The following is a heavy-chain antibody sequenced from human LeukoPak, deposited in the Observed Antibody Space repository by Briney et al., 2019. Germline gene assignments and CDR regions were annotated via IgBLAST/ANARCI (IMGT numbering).Heavy chain of an antibody. V-gene: IGHV3-21*01. J-gene: IGHJ6*03. CDR2: ISSSSSYI. Sequence: GGSLRLSCAASGFTFSSYSMNWVRQAPGKGLEWVSSISSSSSYIYYADSVKGRFTISRDNAKNSLYLQMNSLRAEDTAVHYCARDSEALSHMDLWGKGTTVTVPS. CDR3: ARDSEALSHMDL. D-gene: IGHD2/OR15-2a*01. CDR1: GFTFSSYS.